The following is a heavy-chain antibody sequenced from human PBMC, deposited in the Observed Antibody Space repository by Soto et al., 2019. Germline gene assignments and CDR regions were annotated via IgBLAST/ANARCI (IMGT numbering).Heavy chain of an antibody. Sequence: QVQLEQSGAEVKKPGASVKVSCKTSGYTFTSYHISWVRQAPGQGLEWMGWISAYNTNTNYAQKFQGRVTMTTDTLTSTAYMELRSLRSDDTAIYYCARDTPPTDYWGQGTLVTVSS. V-gene: IGHV1-18*01. CDR3: ARDTPPTDY. J-gene: IGHJ4*02. CDR1: GYTFTSYH. CDR2: ISAYNTNT.